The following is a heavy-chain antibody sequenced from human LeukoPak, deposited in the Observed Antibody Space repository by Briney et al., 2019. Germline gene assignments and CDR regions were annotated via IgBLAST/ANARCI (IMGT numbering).Heavy chain of an antibody. CDR1: GGSFSDYF. J-gene: IGHJ6*03. CDR3: ARVGYKFSINDWLRIGLGGYPTKYYYYMEV. CDR2: INHSRGT. V-gene: IGHV4-34*04. D-gene: IGHD3-9*01. Sequence: PSETLSLTCAVYGGSFSDYFWTWIRQPPGKGLEWIGEINHSRGTNHNPSLMSRASLSVGTSKDQIYLKVSSVPAEDTAVYYCARVGYKFSINDWLRIGLGGYPTKYYYYMEVWGKGPTVTVSS.